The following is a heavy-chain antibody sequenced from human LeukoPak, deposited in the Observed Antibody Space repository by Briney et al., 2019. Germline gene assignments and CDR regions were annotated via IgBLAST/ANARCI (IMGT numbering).Heavy chain of an antibody. J-gene: IGHJ2*01. CDR1: RFTFSSYA. D-gene: IGHD3-22*01. CDR3: ARRQHDSSGSWYFDL. CDR2: ISSSSSYI. Sequence: TGGSLRLSCVASRFTFSSYAMSWVRQAPGKGLEWVSSISSSSSYIYYADSVKGRFTISRDNAKNSLYLQMNSLRAEDTAVYYCARRQHDSSGSWYFDLWGRGTLVTVSS. V-gene: IGHV3-21*01.